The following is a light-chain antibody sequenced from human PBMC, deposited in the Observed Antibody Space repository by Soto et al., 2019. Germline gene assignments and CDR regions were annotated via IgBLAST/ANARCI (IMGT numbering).Light chain of an antibody. Sequence: DIVMTQSPDSLAVSLGERATIDCKSSPSVLYSSNNKNYLAWYQQKAGQPPKLLIYWASTRESGVPDRFSGSGSGTDFTLTISRLQAEDVAVYYCQQYYTTPLTFGGGTKVEIK. CDR2: WAS. V-gene: IGKV4-1*01. CDR3: QQYYTTPLT. J-gene: IGKJ4*01. CDR1: PSVLYSSNNKNY.